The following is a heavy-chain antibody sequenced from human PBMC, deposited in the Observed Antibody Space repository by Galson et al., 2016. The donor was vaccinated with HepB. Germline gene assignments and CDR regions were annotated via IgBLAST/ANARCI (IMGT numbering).Heavy chain of an antibody. CDR2: IYYRGST. CDR3: ARGVGSLNY. CDR1: GGSVNNYY. V-gene: IGHV4-59*02. D-gene: IGHD1-26*01. J-gene: IGHJ4*02. Sequence: SETLSLTCTVSGGSVNNYYWTWIRQPPGKGLDWIGYIYYRGSTNYNASLRSRVTISIDTSKNQFSLKLNSLTVADTAVYYCARGVGSLNYWGQGTLVTVSS.